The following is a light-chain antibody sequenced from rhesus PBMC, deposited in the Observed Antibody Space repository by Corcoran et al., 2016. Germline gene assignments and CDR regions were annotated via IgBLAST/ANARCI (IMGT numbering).Light chain of an antibody. CDR1: ESAGSH. Sequence: EIVMTQSPATLSLSPGETATLSCRARESAGSHLAWYQQKSGQAPKLLVHNAYFRATGIPDRFSGGGSRTDFNLTISSLEPEDVGVYHCQQYNDLLLTFGGGTKVELK. CDR2: NAY. J-gene: IGKJ4*01. CDR3: QQYNDLLLT. V-gene: IGKV3-40*03.